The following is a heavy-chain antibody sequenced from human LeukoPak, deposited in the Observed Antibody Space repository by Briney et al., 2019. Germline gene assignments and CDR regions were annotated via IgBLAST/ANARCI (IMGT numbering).Heavy chain of an antibody. CDR3: ASSSSWYYPHFDY. D-gene: IGHD6-13*01. Sequence: QTGGSLRLSCAASGFTFSSYAMSWVRQAPGKGLKWVSAISGSGGSTYYADSVKGRFTISRDNSKNTLYLQMSSLRAEDTAVYYCASSSSWYYPHFDYWGQGTLVTVSS. CDR2: ISGSGGST. J-gene: IGHJ4*02. V-gene: IGHV3-23*01. CDR1: GFTFSSYA.